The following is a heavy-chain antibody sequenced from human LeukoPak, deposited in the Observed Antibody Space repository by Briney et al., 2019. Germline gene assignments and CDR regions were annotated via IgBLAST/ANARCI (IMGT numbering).Heavy chain of an antibody. CDR3: ANNDYNNPEA. CDR1: GFTFSSDW. V-gene: IGHV3-7*03. CDR2: INERGSER. Sequence: GGSLRLSCATSGFTFSSDWMNWVRQAPGKGLEWVASINERGSERYYVDSVKGRFTISRDNPKNTLYLQMNSLRAEDTAVYYCANNDYNNPEAWGQGTLVTVSS. D-gene: IGHD4-11*01. J-gene: IGHJ5*02.